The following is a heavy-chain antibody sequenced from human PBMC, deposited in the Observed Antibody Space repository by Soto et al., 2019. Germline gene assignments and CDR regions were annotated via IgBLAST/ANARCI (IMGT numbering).Heavy chain of an antibody. CDR2: IYYSGST. J-gene: IGHJ5*02. CDR1: GGSISSYS. D-gene: IGHD3-3*01. V-gene: IGHV4-59*01. CDR3: ARDGLYNFWTGYKGWFDP. Sequence: SETLSLTCTVSGGSISSYSWSWIRQPPGKGLEWIGYIYYSGSTNYNPSLKSRVTISVDTSKNQFSLKLSSVTAADTAVYYCARDGLYNFWTGYKGWFDPWGQGTLVTVS.